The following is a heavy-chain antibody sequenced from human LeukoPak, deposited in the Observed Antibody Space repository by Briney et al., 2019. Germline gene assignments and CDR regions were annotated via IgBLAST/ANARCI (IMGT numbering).Heavy chain of an antibody. CDR1: GFTFSTYA. J-gene: IGHJ5*02. D-gene: IGHD3-9*01. V-gene: IGHV3-23*01. Sequence: PGGSLRLSCAASGFTFSTYAMSWVRQAPAKGLEWVSTINGSGGSTYYADSVKGRFTISRDNSKNTLYLQMNSLRAEDTALYYCAKLHHFDWLLVSNWFDPWGQGTLVTVSS. CDR2: INGSGGST. CDR3: AKLHHFDWLLVSNWFDP.